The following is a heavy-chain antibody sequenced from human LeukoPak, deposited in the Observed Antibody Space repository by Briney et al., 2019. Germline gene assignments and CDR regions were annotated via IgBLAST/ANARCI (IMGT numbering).Heavy chain of an antibody. CDR1: GFTFWSYA. J-gene: IGHJ4*02. CDR3: ARERYFDY. V-gene: IGHV3-23*01. CDR2: ISGGGDST. Sequence: PGGSLRLSCAASGFTFWSYAMSWVRQAPGKGLEWVSAISGGGDSTYYADSVKGRFTISRDTSKNTLYLQMNSLRAEDTAVYYCARERYFDYWGQGTLVTVSS.